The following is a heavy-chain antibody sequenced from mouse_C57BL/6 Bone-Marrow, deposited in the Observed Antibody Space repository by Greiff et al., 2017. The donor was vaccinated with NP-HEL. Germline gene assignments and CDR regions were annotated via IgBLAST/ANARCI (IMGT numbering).Heavy chain of an antibody. CDR3: ARGIYYFDY. V-gene: IGHV1-81*01. CDR2: IYPRSGNT. J-gene: IGHJ2*01. Sequence: VQLQESGAELARPGASVKLSCKASGYTFTSYGISWVKQRTGQGLEWIGEIYPRSGNTYYNEKFKGKATLNADKSSSTAYMELRSLAYADSAVYFCARGIYYFDYWGQGTTLTVSS. CDR1: GYTFTSYG.